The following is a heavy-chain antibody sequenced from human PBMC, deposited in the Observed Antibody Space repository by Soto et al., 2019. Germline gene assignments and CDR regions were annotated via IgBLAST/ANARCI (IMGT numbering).Heavy chain of an antibody. Sequence: QVQLMQSGPEVKKHGASVKVSCQASGYMFANYGISWGRQSPGQGLEWMGWISAYNGNTHYAQKVQDRVTMTTDTAPSIAYMELRSRRSNDTAIYFCATIVPGELLRYYDYYYRDVWWKGTKVTSSS. D-gene: IGHD1-26*01. J-gene: IGHJ6*03. CDR3: ATIVPGELLRYYDYYYRDV. V-gene: IGHV1-18*01. CDR2: ISAYNGNT. CDR1: GYMFANYG.